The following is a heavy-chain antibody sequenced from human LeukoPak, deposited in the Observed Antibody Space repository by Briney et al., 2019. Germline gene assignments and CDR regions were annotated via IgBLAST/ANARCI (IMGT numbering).Heavy chain of an antibody. D-gene: IGHD6-13*01. V-gene: IGHV1-69*06. CDR2: IMPIFGTA. CDR1: GGTFSSYA. Sequence: SVKVSCKASGGTFSSYAISWVRQAPGQGLEWMGGIMPIFGTANYAQKFQGRVTITADKSTSTAYMELSSLRSEDTAVYYCARSSIIAAAGPYYFDYWGQGTLVTVSS. J-gene: IGHJ4*02. CDR3: ARSSIIAAAGPYYFDY.